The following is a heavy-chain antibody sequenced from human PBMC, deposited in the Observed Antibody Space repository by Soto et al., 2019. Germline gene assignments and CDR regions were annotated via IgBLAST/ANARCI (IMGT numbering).Heavy chain of an antibody. V-gene: IGHV4-38-2*02. J-gene: IGHJ4*02. CDR2: VFHSGTT. D-gene: IGHD3-3*01. CDR3: ASDFWTGYPLFDL. Sequence: ASETLSLTCSVSGSSISSAYYWGWVRQPPGKGLEWIASVFHSGTTYYNPSLMSRVTVSLDTSKGQFSLKLNSVTAADTAVYYCASDFWTGYPLFDLWGQGALVTVSS. CDR1: GSSISSAYY.